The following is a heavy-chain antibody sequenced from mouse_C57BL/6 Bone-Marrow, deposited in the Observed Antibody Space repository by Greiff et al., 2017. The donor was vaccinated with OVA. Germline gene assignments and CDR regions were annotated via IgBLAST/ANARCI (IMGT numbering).Heavy chain of an antibody. Sequence: EVKLVESGGGLVKPGGSLKLSCAASGFTFSSYTMSWVRQTPEKRLEWVATISGGGGNTYYPDSVKGRFTISRDNAKNTLYLQMSSLRSEDTALYYCARTSLWMDYWGQGTSVTVSS. CDR3: ARTSLWMDY. J-gene: IGHJ4*01. V-gene: IGHV5-9*01. CDR2: ISGGGGNT. D-gene: IGHD1-1*02. CDR1: GFTFSSYT.